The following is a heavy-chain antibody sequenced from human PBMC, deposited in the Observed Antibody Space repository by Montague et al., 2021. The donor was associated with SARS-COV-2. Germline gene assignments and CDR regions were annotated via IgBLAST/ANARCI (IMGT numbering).Heavy chain of an antibody. Sequence: SLRLSCAASGFTFSSYAMHWVRQAPGKGLEWVAVISYDGSNKYYADSVKGRFTISRDNSKNTLYLQMNSLRAEDTAVYYFARDPPYFDSGGFLDYWGQGTLVTVSS. D-gene: IGHD3-9*01. CDR3: ARDPPYFDSGGFLDY. CDR2: ISYDGSNK. CDR1: GFTFSSYA. V-gene: IGHV3-30-3*01. J-gene: IGHJ4*02.